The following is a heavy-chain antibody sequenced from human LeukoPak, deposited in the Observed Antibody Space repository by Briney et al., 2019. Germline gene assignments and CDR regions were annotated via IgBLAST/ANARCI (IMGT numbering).Heavy chain of an antibody. CDR3: ATGHSGSRQDTWYFDL. CDR1: GGSISSYY. Sequence: SETLSLTCTVSGGSISSYYWSWIRQPPGKGLEWIGYIYYSGSTNYNPSLKSRVTISVDTSKNQFSLKLSSVTAADTAVYYCATGHSGSRQDTWYFDLWGRGTLVTVSS. D-gene: IGHD1-26*01. CDR2: IYYSGST. V-gene: IGHV4-59*01. J-gene: IGHJ2*01.